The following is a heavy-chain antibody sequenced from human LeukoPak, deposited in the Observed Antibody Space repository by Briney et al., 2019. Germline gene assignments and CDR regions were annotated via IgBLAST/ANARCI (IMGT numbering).Heavy chain of an antibody. CDR3: AKGLLWFGELSEYYFDY. CDR1: GFTFSSYA. J-gene: IGHJ4*02. CDR2: ISGSGGST. D-gene: IGHD3-10*01. Sequence: GGSLRLSCAASGFTFSSYAMSWVRQAPGKGLEWVSAISGSGGSTYYADSVKGRFTISRDNSKNTLYLQMNSLRAEDTAVYYCAKGLLWFGELSEYYFDYWGQGTLVTVSS. V-gene: IGHV3-23*01.